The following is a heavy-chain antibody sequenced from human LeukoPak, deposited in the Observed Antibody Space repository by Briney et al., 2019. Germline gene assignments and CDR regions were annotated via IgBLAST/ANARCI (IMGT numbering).Heavy chain of an antibody. CDR3: ARGNDYFDSEYYFDY. J-gene: IGHJ4*02. CDR1: GGSITSYY. D-gene: IGHD3-22*01. CDR2: VYYSGST. V-gene: IGHV4-59*01. Sequence: SETLSLTCAVSGGSITSYYWSWIRQPLGKRLEWIGYVYYSGSTNYNPSLKSRLSISVDTSKNQFSLKLSSVTAADTAVYYCARGNDYFDSEYYFDYWGQGTLVTVSS.